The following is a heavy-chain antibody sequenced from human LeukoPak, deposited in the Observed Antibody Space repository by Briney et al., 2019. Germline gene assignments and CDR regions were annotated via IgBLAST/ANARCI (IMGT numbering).Heavy chain of an antibody. CDR1: GYTFTSYY. J-gene: IGHJ5*02. D-gene: IGHD3-10*01. V-gene: IGHV1-46*01. CDR2: INPSGGST. CDR3: VRGAYYGSGSYRNWFDP. Sequence: ASVKVSCKASGYTFTSYYMHWVRQAPGQGLEWMGIINPSGGSTSYAQRFQGRVTMTRDMSTSTVYMELSSLRSEDTAVYYCVRGAYYGSGSYRNWFDPWGQGTLVTVSS.